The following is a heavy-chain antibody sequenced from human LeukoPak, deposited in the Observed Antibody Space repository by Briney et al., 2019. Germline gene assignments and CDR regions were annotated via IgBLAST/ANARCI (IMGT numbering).Heavy chain of an antibody. J-gene: IGHJ4*02. Sequence: GGSLRLSCAASGFTFSDYYMSWIRQAPGKGLEWVSYISSSGSTIYYADSVKGRFTISRDNAKNSLYLLMNSLRAEDTAVYYCARDSSSSSNSYWGQGTLVTVSS. CDR2: ISSSGSTI. CDR3: ARDSSSSSNSY. V-gene: IGHV3-11*01. D-gene: IGHD6-13*01. CDR1: GFTFSDYY.